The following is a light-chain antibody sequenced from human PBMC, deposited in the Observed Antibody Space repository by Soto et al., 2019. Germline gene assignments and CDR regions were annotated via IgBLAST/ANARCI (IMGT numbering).Light chain of an antibody. V-gene: IGLV2-14*01. J-gene: IGLJ1*01. CDR3: NSYTSSSTHV. CDR2: EVS. Sequence: QSVLTQPASVSGSPGQSITISCTGSSTDVGGYNYVSWYQQHPGKAPKVMIYEVSNRPSGVSNRFSGSKSGNTASLTISGLQAEDEADYYCNSYTSSSTHVGGTGTKVTVL. CDR1: STDVGGYNY.